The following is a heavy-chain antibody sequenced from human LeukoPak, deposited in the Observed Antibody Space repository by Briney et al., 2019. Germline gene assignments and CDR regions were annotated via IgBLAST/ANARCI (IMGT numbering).Heavy chain of an antibody. CDR1: GFTFSSYS. V-gene: IGHV3-23*01. CDR3: GKGGCDSDY. Sequence: GGSLRLSCAASGFTFSSYSMSWVRQAPGKGLEWVSAINSGGTPYYADSVKGRVTISRDNSKSTVYLQLSTLRADDTAIYYCGKGGCDSDYWGQGTLVTVSS. D-gene: IGHD5-12*01. CDR2: INSGGTP. J-gene: IGHJ4*02.